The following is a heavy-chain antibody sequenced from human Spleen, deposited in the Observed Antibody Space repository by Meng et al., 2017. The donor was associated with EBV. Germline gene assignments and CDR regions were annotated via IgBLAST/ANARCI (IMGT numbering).Heavy chain of an antibody. CDR2: VFRTGDT. CDR3: ASDGISRYFDN. J-gene: IGHJ4*02. V-gene: IGHV4-4*02. CDR1: GCFISTFNW. D-gene: IGHD1-1*01. Sequence: VWGPGTITPYGTLSLSCTFSGCFISTFNWWSWVRQSPEKCLEWIGGVFRTGDTNYNPSLKSRATILIDKSKNQFSLKLNSVTAADTAIYFCASDGISRYFDNWGPGTLVTVSS.